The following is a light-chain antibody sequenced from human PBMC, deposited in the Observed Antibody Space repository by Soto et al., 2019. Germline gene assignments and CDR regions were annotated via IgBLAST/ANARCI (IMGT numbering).Light chain of an antibody. CDR1: SSDVGGYNY. CDR2: EVS. CDR3: CSYTGSTTYV. V-gene: IGLV2-14*01. Sequence: QSVLTQPASVSGSPGQSITISCTGTSSDVGGYNYVSWCQQHPGKAPKLMIYEVSNRPSGVSNRFSGSKSGNTASLTISGLQAQDEADYYCCSYTGSTTYVFGRGTKVNV. J-gene: IGLJ1*01.